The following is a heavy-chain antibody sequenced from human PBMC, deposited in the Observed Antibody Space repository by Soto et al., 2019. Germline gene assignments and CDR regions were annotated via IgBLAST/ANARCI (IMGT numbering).Heavy chain of an antibody. D-gene: IGHD3-22*01. J-gene: IGHJ4*02. CDR1: GFTFSSYA. CDR2: ISGSGGST. V-gene: IGHV3-23*01. CDR3: ASQDYYDSSGARGY. Sequence: GGSLRLSCAASGFTFSSYAMSWVRQAPGKGLEWVSAISGSGGSTYYADSVKGRFTISRDNSKNTLYLQMNSLRAEDTAVYYCASQDYYDSSGARGYWGQGTLVTVSS.